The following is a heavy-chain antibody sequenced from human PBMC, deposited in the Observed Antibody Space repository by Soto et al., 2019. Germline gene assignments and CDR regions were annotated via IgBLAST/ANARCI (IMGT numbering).Heavy chain of an antibody. CDR1: GGSISSSSYY. CDR2: MYYSGST. J-gene: IGHJ4*02. CDR3: ASLSGPNN. D-gene: IGHD3-3*02. Sequence: PSETLSLTCTVSGGSISSSSYYWGWIRQPPGKGLEWIGSMYYSGSTYYNPSLKSRVTISVDTSKNQFSLKLSSVTAADTAVYYCASLSGPNNWGQGTLVTVSS. V-gene: IGHV4-39*01.